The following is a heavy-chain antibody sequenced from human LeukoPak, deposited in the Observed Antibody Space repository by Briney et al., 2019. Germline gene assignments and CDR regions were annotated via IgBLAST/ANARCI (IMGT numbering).Heavy chain of an antibody. CDR3: ARAVAVAAIDY. Sequence: GGSLRLSCAASGFTFDDYAMHWVRQAPGKGLEWVSGISWNSGSIGYADSVKGRFTISRDNAKNSLYLQMNSLRAEDTAVYYCARAVAVAAIDYWGQGTLVTVSS. D-gene: IGHD6-19*01. V-gene: IGHV3-9*01. CDR1: GFTFDDYA. CDR2: ISWNSGSI. J-gene: IGHJ4*02.